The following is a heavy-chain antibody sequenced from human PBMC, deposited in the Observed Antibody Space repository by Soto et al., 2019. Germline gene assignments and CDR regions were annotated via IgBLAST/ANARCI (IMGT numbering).Heavy chain of an antibody. CDR3: ARRMSTFGGVVVIRAMDV. D-gene: IGHD3-16*02. V-gene: IGHV5-51*01. CDR1: GYSFTNYW. CDR2: IYPGDSET. Sequence: GESLKISCKAFGYSFTNYWIAWVRQMPGKGVEWMGIIYPGDSETRYSPSFEGQVTISADKSISTVYLQWSSLKASDSATYYCARRMSTFGGVVVIRAMDVWGQGTTVTVSS. J-gene: IGHJ6*02.